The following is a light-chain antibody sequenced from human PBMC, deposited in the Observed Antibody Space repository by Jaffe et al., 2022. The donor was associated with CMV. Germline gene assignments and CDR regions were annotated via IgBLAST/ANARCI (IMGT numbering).Light chain of an antibody. CDR1: QDISSY. Sequence: DIQMTQSPSSLSASVGDRVTITCQASQDISSYLNWYQQKPGKAPKLLIYDASNRETGVPSRFSGSGSGTDFTFTISSLQPEDIATYYCQQYDDLPYTFGQGAKLQIK. V-gene: IGKV1-33*01. J-gene: IGKJ2*01. CDR2: DAS. CDR3: QQYDDLPYT.